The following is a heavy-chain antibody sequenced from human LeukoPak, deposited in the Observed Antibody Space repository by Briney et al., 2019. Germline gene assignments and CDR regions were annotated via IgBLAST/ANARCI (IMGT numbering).Heavy chain of an antibody. D-gene: IGHD4-17*01. V-gene: IGHV3-74*03. Sequence: GGSLRLSCRVSGFTFNTYWMHWVRPAPGKGLLWVSRLSGDGSSTKYADSLRGRFTISRDNAKNTLYLQMNSLRAEDTAVYFCARASTTVPNLLDNWGQGTLVTVSS. J-gene: IGHJ4*02. CDR3: ARASTTVPNLLDN. CDR2: LSGDGSST. CDR1: GFTFNTYW.